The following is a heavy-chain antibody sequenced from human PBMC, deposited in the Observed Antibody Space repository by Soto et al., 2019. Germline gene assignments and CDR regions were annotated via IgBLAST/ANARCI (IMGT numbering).Heavy chain of an antibody. CDR1: GYTFTSYG. Sequence: ASVKVSCKASGYTFTSYGISWVRQAPGQGLEWMGWISAYNGNTNYAQKLQGRVTMTTDTSTSTAYMELRSLRSDDTAVYYCARDSWVAGKTYYYCGMHVSGQAPTVTVS. D-gene: IGHD6-19*01. J-gene: IGHJ6*02. CDR2: ISAYNGNT. V-gene: IGHV1-18*01. CDR3: ARDSWVAGKTYYYCGMHV.